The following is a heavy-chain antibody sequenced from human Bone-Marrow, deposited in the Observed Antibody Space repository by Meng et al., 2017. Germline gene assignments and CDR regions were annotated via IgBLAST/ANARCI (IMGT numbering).Heavy chain of an antibody. CDR2: IRGSGSDT. D-gene: IGHD5/OR15-5a*01. Sequence: GESLKISCAASGFTFSSYAMHWVRQAPGKGLEWVSAIRGSGSDTYYEDSVEGRFTISRDNSKDTLYLQMNSLTVEDTAVYYCAKVNSVSYGGGAFDIWGQGTVVTVSS. V-gene: IGHV3-23*01. CDR3: AKVNSVSYGGGAFDI. CDR1: GFTFSSYA. J-gene: IGHJ3*02.